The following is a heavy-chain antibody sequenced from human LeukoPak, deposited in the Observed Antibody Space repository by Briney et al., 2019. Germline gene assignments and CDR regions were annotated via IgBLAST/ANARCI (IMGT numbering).Heavy chain of an antibody. CDR1: GFSFSGHS. Sequence: GGSLRLSCTASGFSFSGHSMNWVRQAPGRGLEWVSFISGDATIIYYADSVRGRFTLSRDNAKNSLYLQMNSLRAGDTAVYYCARNIRATHNYFDYWGQGTLVTVSS. CDR2: ISGDATII. V-gene: IGHV3-48*04. J-gene: IGHJ4*02. CDR3: ARNIRATHNYFDY. D-gene: IGHD1-14*01.